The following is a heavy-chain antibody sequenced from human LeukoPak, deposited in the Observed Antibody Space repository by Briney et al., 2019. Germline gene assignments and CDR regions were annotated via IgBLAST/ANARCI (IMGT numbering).Heavy chain of an antibody. CDR3: ARGRAYCGGDCYSPVYYFDY. Sequence: GGSLRLSCAASGFTVSSNYMSWVRQAPGKGLEWVSVIYSGGSTYYANSVKGRFTISRDNSKNTLYLQVNSLRAEDTAVYYCARGRAYCGGDCYSPVYYFDYWGQGTLVTVSS. D-gene: IGHD2-21*02. CDR2: IYSGGST. J-gene: IGHJ4*02. CDR1: GFTVSSNY. V-gene: IGHV3-53*01.